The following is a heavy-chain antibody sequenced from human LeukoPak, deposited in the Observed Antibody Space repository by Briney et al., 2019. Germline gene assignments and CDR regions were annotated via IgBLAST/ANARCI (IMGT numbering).Heavy chain of an antibody. CDR3: ALTPGGPDYYYYGMDV. D-gene: IGHD1-14*01. J-gene: IGHJ6*02. V-gene: IGHV1-69*13. Sequence: SVKVSCKASGYTFTSYYMHWVRQAPGQGLEWMGGIIPIFGTANYAQKFQGRVTITADESTSTAYMELSSLRSEDTAVYYCALTPGGPDYYYYGMDVWGQGTTVTVSS. CDR2: IIPIFGTA. CDR1: GYTFTSYY.